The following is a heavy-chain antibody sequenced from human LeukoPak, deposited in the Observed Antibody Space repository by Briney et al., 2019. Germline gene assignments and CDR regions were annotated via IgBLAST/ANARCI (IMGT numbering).Heavy chain of an antibody. CDR1: GYTFTSYY. CDR3: ARLPSFESYRRVLENLFDY. Sequence: GASVKVSCKASGYTFTSYYMHWVRQAPGQGLEWMGIINPSGGSTSYAQKFQGRVTMTRDMSTGTVYMELSSLRSEDTAVYYCARLPSFESYRRVLENLFDYWGQGTLVTVSS. J-gene: IGHJ4*02. D-gene: IGHD3-16*02. CDR2: INPSGGST. V-gene: IGHV1-46*01.